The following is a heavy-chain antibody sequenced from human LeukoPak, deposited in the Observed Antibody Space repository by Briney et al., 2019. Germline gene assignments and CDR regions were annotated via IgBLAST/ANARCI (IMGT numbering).Heavy chain of an antibody. CDR1: GFTFSDYY. J-gene: IGHJ6*03. V-gene: IGHV3-11*04. CDR3: ARYYYDSSGYLYYYYMDV. Sequence: SGGSLRLSCAASGFTFSDYYMSWNRQAPGKGLEWVSHISSSGSTIYYADSVKGRFTISRDNAKNSLYLQMNSLRAEDTAVYYCARYYYDSSGYLYYYYMDVWGKGTTVTVSS. CDR2: ISSSGSTI. D-gene: IGHD3-22*01.